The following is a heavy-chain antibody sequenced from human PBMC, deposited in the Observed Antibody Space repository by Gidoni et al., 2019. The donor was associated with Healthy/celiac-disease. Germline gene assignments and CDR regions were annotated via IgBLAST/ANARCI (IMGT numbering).Heavy chain of an antibody. J-gene: IGHJ4*02. CDR1: GGPISSGDYY. CDR3: ARDFLTAAGIYYFDY. Sequence: QVQLQESGPGLVKTSQTLSLTCTVSGGPISSGDYYWSWIRQPPGKGLEWIGYIYYSGSTYYNPSLKSRVTISVDTSKNQFSLKLSSVTAADTAVYYCARDFLTAAGIYYFDYWGQGTLVTVSS. D-gene: IGHD6-13*01. V-gene: IGHV4-30-4*01. CDR2: IYYSGST.